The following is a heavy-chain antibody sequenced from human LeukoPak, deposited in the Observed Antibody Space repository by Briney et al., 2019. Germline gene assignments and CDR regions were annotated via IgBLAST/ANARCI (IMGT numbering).Heavy chain of an antibody. CDR3: ARDGVSYPFDY. CDR2: ISSSGSTI. CDR1: GFTFSDYY. Sequence: GGSLRLSCAASGFTFSDYYMIWIRQAPGKGLEWVSYISSSGSTIYYADSVRGRFTISRDNAKNSLYLQLNSLRAEDTAVYYCARDGVSYPFDYWGQGTLVTVSS. J-gene: IGHJ4*02. V-gene: IGHV3-11*01. D-gene: IGHD3-16*01.